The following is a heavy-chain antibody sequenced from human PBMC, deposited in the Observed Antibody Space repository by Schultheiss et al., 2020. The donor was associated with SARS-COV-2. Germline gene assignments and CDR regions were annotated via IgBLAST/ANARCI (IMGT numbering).Heavy chain of an antibody. D-gene: IGHD4/OR15-4a*01. CDR2: ISGSGGST. V-gene: IGHV3-23*01. J-gene: IGHJ6*03. CDR1: GFTFSSYE. CDR3: AKVVPHYYYYMDV. Sequence: GGSLRLSCAASGFTFSSYEMNWVRQAPGKGLEWVSAISGSGGSTYYADSVKGRFTISRDNSKNTLYLQMNSLRAEDTAVYYCAKVVPHYYYYMDVWGKGTTVTVSS.